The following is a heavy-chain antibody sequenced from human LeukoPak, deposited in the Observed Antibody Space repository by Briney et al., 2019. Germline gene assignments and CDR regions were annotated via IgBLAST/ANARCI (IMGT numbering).Heavy chain of an antibody. V-gene: IGHV3-23*01. CDR1: GFTFSSYA. Sequence: GGSLRLSCAASGFTFSSYAMSWVRQAPGKGLEWVSAISGSGGSTYYADSVKGRFTISRDNSKNTLYLQMNSLRAEDTAVYYCAKDIKLVPVPGVFDYWGQGTLVTVSS. CDR2: ISGSGGST. D-gene: IGHD6-13*01. CDR3: AKDIKLVPVPGVFDY. J-gene: IGHJ4*02.